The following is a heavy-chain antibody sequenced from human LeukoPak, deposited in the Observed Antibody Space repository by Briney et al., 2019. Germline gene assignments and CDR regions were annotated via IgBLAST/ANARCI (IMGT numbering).Heavy chain of an antibody. J-gene: IGHJ6*02. CDR2: INHSGST. CDR1: GDSINSYY. V-gene: IGHV4-34*01. D-gene: IGHD3-3*01. CDR3: ARGRGTIFGVVMTNYYYYYGMDV. Sequence: SETLSLTCTVSGDSINSYYWSWIRQPPGKGLEWIGEINHSGSTNYNPSLKSRVTISVDTSKNQFSLKLSSVTAADTAVYYCARGRGTIFGVVMTNYYYYYGMDVWGQGTTVTVSS.